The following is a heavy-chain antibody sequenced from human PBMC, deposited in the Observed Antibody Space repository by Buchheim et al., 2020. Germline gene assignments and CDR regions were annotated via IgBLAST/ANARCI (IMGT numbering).Heavy chain of an antibody. J-gene: IGHJ4*02. CDR3: APRGSTTVNY. D-gene: IGHD4-17*01. CDR1: GFTFSSYA. Sequence: QVQLEESGGGVVQPGRSLRLSCAASGFTFSSYAMHWVRQAPGKGLECVAVISYDGSNKYYADSVKGRVTISRDNSKNTLYLQMNSLRAEDTAVYYCAPRGSTTVNYWGQGTL. CDR2: ISYDGSNK. V-gene: IGHV3-30-3*01.